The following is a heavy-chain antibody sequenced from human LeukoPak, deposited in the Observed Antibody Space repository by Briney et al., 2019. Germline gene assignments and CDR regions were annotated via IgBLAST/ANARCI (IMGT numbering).Heavy chain of an antibody. CDR2: IKQDGSEK. CDR3: ARDKYDILTGPSGAFDI. V-gene: IGHV3-7*01. Sequence: PGGSLRVSCAASGFTFSSYWMSWVRQAPGKGLEWVANIKQDGSEKYYVDSVKGRFTISRDNAKNSLYLQMNSLRAEDTAVYYCARDKYDILTGPSGAFDIWGQGTMVTVSS. J-gene: IGHJ3*02. CDR1: GFTFSSYW. D-gene: IGHD3-9*01.